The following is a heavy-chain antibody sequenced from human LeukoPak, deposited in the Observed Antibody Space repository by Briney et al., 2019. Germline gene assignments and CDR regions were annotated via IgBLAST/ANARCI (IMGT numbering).Heavy chain of an antibody. CDR3: ARGSPAQQWLVPGTNFDY. CDR1: GGSFSGYY. J-gene: IGHJ4*02. CDR2: IHRSGST. Sequence: SDTLSLTCAVYGGSFSGYYWSWIRQPPGKGLEWIGEIHRSGSTNYNPSLKSRVTISVDTSKNQFSLKLSSVTAADTAVYYCARGSPAQQWLVPGTNFDYWGQGTLVNVSS. D-gene: IGHD6-19*01. V-gene: IGHV4-34*01.